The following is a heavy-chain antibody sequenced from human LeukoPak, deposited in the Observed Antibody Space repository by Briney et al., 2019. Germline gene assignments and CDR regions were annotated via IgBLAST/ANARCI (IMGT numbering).Heavy chain of an antibody. Sequence: ASVKVSCKASGYTFTSYAISWVRQAPGQGLEWMGRIIPILGIANYAQKFQGRVTITADKSTSTAYMELSSLRSEDTAVYYCARSLANYYDSSGYYPREYNWFDPWGQGTLVTVSS. CDR3: ARSLANYYDSSGYYPREYNWFDP. J-gene: IGHJ5*02. CDR1: GYTFTSYA. CDR2: IIPILGIA. D-gene: IGHD3-22*01. V-gene: IGHV1-69*04.